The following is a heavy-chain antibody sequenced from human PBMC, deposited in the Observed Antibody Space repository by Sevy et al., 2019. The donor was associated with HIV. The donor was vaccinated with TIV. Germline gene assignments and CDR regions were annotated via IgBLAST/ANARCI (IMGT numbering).Heavy chain of an antibody. CDR1: TFTFGHYA. CDR2: ITYEGSNE. V-gene: IGHV3-30*04. D-gene: IGHD3-16*01. Sequence: GGSLRLSCAASTFTFGHYAMHWVRQAPGKGLQWVAGITYEGSNEYYTDSVKGRFTISRDNSKNTLNLEMNSLRVEDTALYYCARDWGTPPTAILYYFDFWGKGIPVTVSS. CDR3: ARDWGTPPTAILYYFDF. J-gene: IGHJ4*02.